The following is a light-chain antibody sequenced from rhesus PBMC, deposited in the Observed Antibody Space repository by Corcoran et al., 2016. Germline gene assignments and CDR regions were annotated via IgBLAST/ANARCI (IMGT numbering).Light chain of an antibody. CDR2: KAS. CDR1: QGISSW. Sequence: DIQMTQSPSSLSASVGDRATITFRASQGISSWLAWYQQKPGKAPKLLIYKASSLQSGVPSRFSGMGSGTDFTHTISSLQPEDFPTYYCQQYNRAPVTFGPGTKLDIK. CDR3: QQYNRAPVT. J-gene: IGKJ3*01. V-gene: IGKV1-21*01.